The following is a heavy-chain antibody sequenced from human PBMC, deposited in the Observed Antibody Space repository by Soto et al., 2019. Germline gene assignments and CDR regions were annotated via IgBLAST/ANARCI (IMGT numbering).Heavy chain of an antibody. D-gene: IGHD4-4*01. CDR1: GYTFTSYG. CDR3: ARDSNDYYYYGMDV. V-gene: IGHV1-18*04. Sequence: ASVKVSCKASGYTFTSYGISWVRQAPGQGLEWMGWISAYNGNTNYAQKLQGGVTMTTDTSTSTAYMELRGLRSDDTAVYYCARDSNDYYYYGMDVWGQGTTVTVSS. J-gene: IGHJ6*02. CDR2: ISAYNGNT.